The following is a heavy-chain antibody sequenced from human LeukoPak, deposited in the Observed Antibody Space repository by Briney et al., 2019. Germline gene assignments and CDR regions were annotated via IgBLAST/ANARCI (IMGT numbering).Heavy chain of an antibody. CDR1: GYSFTSYW. CDR3: ARSRRDGYNYDAFDI. CDR2: IYPGDSDT. V-gene: IGHV5-51*01. Sequence: GESLKISCKGSGYSFTSYWIGWVRQMPGKGLEWMGIIYPGDSDTRYSPSFQGQVTISADTSISTAYLQWSSLKASDTAVYYCARSRRDGYNYDAFDIWGQGTMVTVSS. J-gene: IGHJ3*02. D-gene: IGHD5-24*01.